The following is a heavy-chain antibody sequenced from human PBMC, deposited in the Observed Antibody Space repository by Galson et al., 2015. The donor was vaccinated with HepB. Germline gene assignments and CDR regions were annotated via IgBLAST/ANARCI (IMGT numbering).Heavy chain of an antibody. CDR2: ISSSSSYI. D-gene: IGHD2-2*01. J-gene: IGHJ6*02. Sequence: SLRLSCAASGFTFSSYSMNWVRQAPGKGLEWVSSISSSSSYIYYADSVKGRFTISRDNAKNSLYLQMNSLRAEDTAVYYCARDSPFGEQLSRIFYYYYGMDVWGQGTTVTVSS. CDR3: ARDSPFGEQLSRIFYYYYGMDV. CDR1: GFTFSSYS. V-gene: IGHV3-21*01.